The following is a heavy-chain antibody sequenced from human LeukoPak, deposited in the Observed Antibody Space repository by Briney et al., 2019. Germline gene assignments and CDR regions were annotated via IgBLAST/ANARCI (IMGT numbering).Heavy chain of an antibody. Sequence: GGSLRLSCAASGFTFSSYAMSWVRQAPGKGLEWDSAISGSGGRTYYADSVKGRFTISRDNSKNTLWLQMNSLRAEDTAVYYCAKDGFLLWRGAFDIWGQGTMVTVSS. D-gene: IGHD2-21*01. CDR3: AKDGFLLWRGAFDI. CDR1: GFTFSSYA. CDR2: ISGSGGRT. J-gene: IGHJ3*02. V-gene: IGHV3-23*01.